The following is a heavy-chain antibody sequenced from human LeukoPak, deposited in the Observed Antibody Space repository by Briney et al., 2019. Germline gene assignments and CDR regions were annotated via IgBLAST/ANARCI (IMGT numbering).Heavy chain of an antibody. J-gene: IGHJ4*02. CDR3: ARARVGATDYFDY. CDR2: IYYSGGT. D-gene: IGHD1-26*01. Sequence: PSETLSLTCTVSGGSISSSSYYWGWIRQPPGKGLEWIGSIYYSGGTYYNPSLKSRVTISVDTSKNQFSLKLSSVAAADTAVYYCARARVGATDYFDYWGQGTLVTVSS. CDR1: GGSISSSSYY. V-gene: IGHV4-39*01.